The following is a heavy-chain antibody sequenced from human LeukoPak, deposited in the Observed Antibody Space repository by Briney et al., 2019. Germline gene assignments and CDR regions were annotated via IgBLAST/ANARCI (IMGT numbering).Heavy chain of an antibody. V-gene: IGHV4-34*01. D-gene: IGHD1-26*01. CDR3: ARRPRNSGSYDGPSGLDY. Sequence: PSETLSLTCAVYGGSSSGYYWSWIRQPPGKGLEWIGEINHSGSTNYNPSLKSRVTISVDTSKNQFSLKLRSATAADTALYYCARRPRNSGSYDGPSGLDYWGQGTLVTVSS. J-gene: IGHJ4*02. CDR1: GGSSSGYY. CDR2: INHSGST.